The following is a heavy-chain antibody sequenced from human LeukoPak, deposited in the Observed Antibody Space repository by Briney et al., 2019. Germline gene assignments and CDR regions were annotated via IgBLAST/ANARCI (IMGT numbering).Heavy chain of an antibody. CDR2: IYPGDSDT. Sequence: GESLKISFKGSGYRFTSYWIGWVRPMPGKGLEWMGIIYPGDSDTRYSPSFQGQVTISADKSISTAYLQWSSLKASDTAMYYCARHLRSMVVTGYFDYWGQGTLVTVSS. CDR3: ARHLRSMVVTGYFDY. J-gene: IGHJ4*02. V-gene: IGHV5-51*01. CDR1: GYRFTSYW. D-gene: IGHD4-23*01.